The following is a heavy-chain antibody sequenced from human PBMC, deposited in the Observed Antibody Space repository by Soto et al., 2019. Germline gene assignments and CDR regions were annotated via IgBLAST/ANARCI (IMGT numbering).Heavy chain of an antibody. CDR1: GYTFTSYA. D-gene: IGHD6-19*01. V-gene: IGHV1-3*01. CDR3: ARVIAVAGFFDY. Sequence: ASVKVSCKASGYTFTSYAMHWVRQAPGQRLEWMGWINAGNGNTKYSQKFQGRVTITRDTSASTAYMELSSLRSEDTAVYYCARVIAVAGFFDYWDQGTLVTVSS. CDR2: INAGNGNT. J-gene: IGHJ4*02.